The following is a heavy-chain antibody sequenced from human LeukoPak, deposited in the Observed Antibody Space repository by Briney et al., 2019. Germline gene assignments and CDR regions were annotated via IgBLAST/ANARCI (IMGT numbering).Heavy chain of an antibody. V-gene: IGHV3-23*01. J-gene: IGHJ4*02. CDR1: GFTFSSYA. D-gene: IGHD6-6*01. CDR3: ARGPHRRPFDY. CDR2: ISGSGGST. Sequence: PGGSLRLSCAASGFTFSSYAMSWVRQAPGKGLEWVSVISGSGGSTYYADSVKGRFTISRDNSKNTLYLQMNSLRAEDTAAYYCARGPHRRPFDYWGQGTLVTVSS.